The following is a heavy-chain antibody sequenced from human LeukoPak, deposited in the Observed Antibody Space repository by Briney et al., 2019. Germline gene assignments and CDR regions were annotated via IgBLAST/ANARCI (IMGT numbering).Heavy chain of an antibody. Sequence: GESLRLSCAASGFTFSSYSMNWVRQAPGKGLEWVSYISSSSSTIYYADSVKGRFTISRDNAKNSLYLQMNSLRDEDTAVYYCARERDPGITNAFDIWGQGTMVTVSS. J-gene: IGHJ3*02. CDR3: ARERDPGITNAFDI. D-gene: IGHD3-16*01. CDR2: ISSSSSTI. CDR1: GFTFSSYS. V-gene: IGHV3-48*02.